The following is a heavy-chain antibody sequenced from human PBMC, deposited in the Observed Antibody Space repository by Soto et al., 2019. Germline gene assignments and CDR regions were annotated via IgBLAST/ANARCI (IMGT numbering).Heavy chain of an antibody. V-gene: IGHV4-59*01. CDR1: GGSISSYY. CDR3: ARGGGEVAAGLDV. Sequence: SETLSLTCTVPGGSISSYYWSWIRQPPGKGLEWIGYIYYSGSTNYNPSLKSRVTISVDTSKNQFSLKLSSVTAADTAVYYCARGGGEVAAGLDVWGQGTTVTVSS. CDR2: IYYSGST. D-gene: IGHD6-13*01. J-gene: IGHJ6*02.